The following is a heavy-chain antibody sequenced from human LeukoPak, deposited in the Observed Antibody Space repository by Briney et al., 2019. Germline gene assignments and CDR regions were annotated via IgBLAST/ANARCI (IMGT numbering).Heavy chain of an antibody. D-gene: IGHD3-22*01. J-gene: IGHJ3*02. CDR2: IYYSGST. V-gene: IGHV4-59*01. CDR3: ARDRYYYDSSGYYSAFDI. CDR1: GGSFSGYY. Sequence: PSETLSLTCAVYGGSFSGYYWSWIRQPPGKGLEWIGYIYYSGSTNYNPSLKSRVTISVDTSKNQFSLKLSSVTAADTAVYYCARDRYYYDSSGYYSAFDIWGQGTMVTVSS.